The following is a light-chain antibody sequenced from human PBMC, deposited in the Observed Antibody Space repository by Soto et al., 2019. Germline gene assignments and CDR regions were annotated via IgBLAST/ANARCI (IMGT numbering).Light chain of an antibody. V-gene: IGKV1-5*03. CDR2: KAS. CDR3: QQYTTYSPVT. CDR1: QSVSSW. J-gene: IGKJ2*01. Sequence: DIQMTQSPSTLSAFVGDRVTITCRASQSVSSWLAWYQLKPGKAPKLLIYKASTLESGVPSRFSGSGSGTEFTITISSLQPDDFASYYCQQYTTYSPVTFGQGNKLEI.